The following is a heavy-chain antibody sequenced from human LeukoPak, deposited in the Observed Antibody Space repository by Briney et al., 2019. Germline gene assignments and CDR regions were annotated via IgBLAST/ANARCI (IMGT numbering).Heavy chain of an antibody. Sequence: SETLSLTCTVSGGSIIGSTSYWGWIRQPPGKGLDWIGIINYSGSTYYNPSLRSRVTISVDTSKNQFSLKLNSVTASDTAVYYCARGFDYWGQGTLVTVSS. CDR1: GGSIIGSTSY. J-gene: IGHJ4*02. CDR2: INYSGST. CDR3: ARGFDY. V-gene: IGHV4-39*01.